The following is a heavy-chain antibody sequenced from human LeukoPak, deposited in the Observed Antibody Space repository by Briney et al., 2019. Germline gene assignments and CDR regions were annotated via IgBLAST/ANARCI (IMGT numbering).Heavy chain of an antibody. J-gene: IGHJ4*02. CDR1: GYTFTSYA. Sequence: ASVKVSCTASGYTFTSYAMHWVRQAPGQRLEWMGWINAGNGNTKCSQNFQGRVTITGDTSASTAYMELRSLRSEDTAVYYCASSREGRVDSETRLVDYWGQGTLVTVSS. V-gene: IGHV1-3*01. CDR3: ASSREGRVDSETRLVDY. CDR2: INAGNGNT. D-gene: IGHD1-7*01.